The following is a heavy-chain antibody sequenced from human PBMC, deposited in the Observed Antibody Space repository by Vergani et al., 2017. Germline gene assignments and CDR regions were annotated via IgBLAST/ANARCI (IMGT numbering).Heavy chain of an antibody. D-gene: IGHD6-13*01. CDR1: GFTFSSYA. V-gene: IGHV3-64*07. CDR2: ISSNGGST. J-gene: IGHJ4*02. CDR3: ARDGTSIAAGGTIDY. Sequence: EVQLVESGGGLVQPGGSLRLSCAASGFTFSSYAMHWVRQAPGKGLEYVSAISSNGGSTYYADSVKGRFTISRDNSKNTLYLQMGSLRAEDMAVYYCARDGTSIAAGGTIDYWGQGTLVTVSS.